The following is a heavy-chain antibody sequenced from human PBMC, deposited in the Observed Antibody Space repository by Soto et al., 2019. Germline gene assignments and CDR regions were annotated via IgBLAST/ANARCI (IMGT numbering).Heavy chain of an antibody. V-gene: IGHV1-18*01. J-gene: IGHJ4*02. CDR3: ATSLLVGYGLEGESD. CDR2: ISAYNGNT. D-gene: IGHD5-18*01. CDR1: GYTFTSYG. Sequence: QVQLVQSGAEVKKPGASVKVSCKASGYTFTSYGISWVRQAPGQGLEWMGWISAYNGNTNYAQKLQGRVTMTTDTSTSTAYMELRILRSDDTAVHYCATSLLVGYGLEGESDWGQGTLVTVSS.